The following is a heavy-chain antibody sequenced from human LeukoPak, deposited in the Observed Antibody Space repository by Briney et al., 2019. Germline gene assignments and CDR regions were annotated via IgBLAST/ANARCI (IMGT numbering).Heavy chain of an antibody. V-gene: IGHV3-23*01. CDR1: GFTFSSYA. CDR2: ISGSGGST. D-gene: IGHD2-21*02. CDR3: AKTQERIVVVTAFWDY. Sequence: AGGSLRLSCAASGFTFSSYAMSWVRQAPGKGLEWVSSISGSGGSTYYADSVKGRFTISRDNSKNTLYLQINSLRAEDTAVYYCAKTQERIVVVTAFWDYWGQGTLVTVSS. J-gene: IGHJ4*02.